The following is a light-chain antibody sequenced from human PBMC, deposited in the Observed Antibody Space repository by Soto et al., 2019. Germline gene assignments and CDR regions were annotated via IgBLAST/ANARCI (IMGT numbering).Light chain of an antibody. CDR2: GAS. J-gene: IGKJ1*01. V-gene: IGKV3-20*01. CDR1: QSVTSNY. CDR3: QHYVNSPLT. Sequence: EIVLTQSPDTLSFSPGDRATLSCRASQSVTSNYLAWYQQKPGQAPRLLIYGASIRATGIPDRFSGTGSGTDFSLTTNRLESEDFAVYFCQHYVNSPLTFGQGTKVEVK.